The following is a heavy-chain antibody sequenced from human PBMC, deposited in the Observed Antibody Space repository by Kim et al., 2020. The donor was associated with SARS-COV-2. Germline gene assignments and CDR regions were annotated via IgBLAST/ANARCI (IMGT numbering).Heavy chain of an antibody. D-gene: IGHD2-8*01. CDR1: GGSISSSSYY. J-gene: IGHJ6*02. CDR2: IYYSGST. Sequence: SETLSLTCTVSGGSISSSSYYWGWIRQPPGKGLEWIGSIYYSGSTYYNPSLKSRVTISVDTSKNQFSLKLSSVTAADTAVYYCARRLGVWRNYGMDVWGQGTTVTVSS. V-gene: IGHV4-39*01. CDR3: ARRLGVWRNYGMDV.